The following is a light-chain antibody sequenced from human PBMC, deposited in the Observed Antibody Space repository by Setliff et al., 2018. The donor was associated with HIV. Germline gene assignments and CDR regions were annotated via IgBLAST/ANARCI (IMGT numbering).Light chain of an antibody. CDR1: SSDIGAFDF. V-gene: IGLV2-14*03. J-gene: IGLJ1*01. CDR3: ASYANSDVFI. CDR2: DVT. Sequence: QSALAQPASVSGSLGQSITVSCTGTSSDIGAFDFVSWYRQHPGKAPELMIYDVTNRPSGVSHRFSGSKSGNTASLTISGLQAEDEADYYCASYANSDVFIFGSGTKVT.